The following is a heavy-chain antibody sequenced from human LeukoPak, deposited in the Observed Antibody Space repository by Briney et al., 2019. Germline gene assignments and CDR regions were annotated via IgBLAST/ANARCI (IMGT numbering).Heavy chain of an antibody. CDR2: IGTAGDT. Sequence: GGSLRLSCAASGFTFSSYDMHWVRQATGKGLEWVSAIGTAGDTYYPGSVKGRFTISRENAKNSLCLQMNSLRAEDTAVYYCARGLGYDFWSGYYTDAFDIWGQGTMVTVSS. V-gene: IGHV3-13*01. D-gene: IGHD3-3*01. J-gene: IGHJ3*02. CDR3: ARGLGYDFWSGYYTDAFDI. CDR1: GFTFSSYD.